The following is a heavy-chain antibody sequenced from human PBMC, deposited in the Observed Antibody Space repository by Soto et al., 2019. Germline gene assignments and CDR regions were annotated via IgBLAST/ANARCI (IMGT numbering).Heavy chain of an antibody. V-gene: IGHV3-21*01. CDR3: ARKAGGYSSSWDKTDP. D-gene: IGHD6-13*01. CDR2: ISSSSSYI. Sequence: GGSLRLSCAASGFTFSSYSMNWVRQAPGKGLEWVSSISSSSSYIYYADSVKGRFTISRDNAKNSLYLQMNSLRAEDTAVYYCARKAGGYSSSWDKTDPWGQGTLVTVSS. J-gene: IGHJ5*02. CDR1: GFTFSSYS.